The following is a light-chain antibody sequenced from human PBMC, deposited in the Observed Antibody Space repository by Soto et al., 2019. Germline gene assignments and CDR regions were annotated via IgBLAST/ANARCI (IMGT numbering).Light chain of an antibody. J-gene: IGKJ1*01. CDR3: MQAQHKGT. V-gene: IGKV2-28*01. CDR2: LGS. Sequence: DIVMTQSPLSLPVTPGEPASISCRSSQSLLDSNGYNYLDWYLQKPGQSPQLLIYLGSNRASGVPDRFSGSGSGTDFTLKISRVEPEDVGIYYCMQAQHKGTFGPGTKVEIK. CDR1: QSLLDSNGYNY.